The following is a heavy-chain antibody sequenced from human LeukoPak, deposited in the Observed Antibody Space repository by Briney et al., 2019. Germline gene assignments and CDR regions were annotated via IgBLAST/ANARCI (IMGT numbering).Heavy chain of an antibody. CDR3: ARTYPKSGYYRYYFDY. D-gene: IGHD3-22*01. Sequence: SETLSLTCTVSVYSISSGYYWGWIRQPPGKGLKWIGSIYHSGSTYYNPSLKSRVTISVDTSKNQFSLKLSSVTAADTAVYYCARTYPKSGYYRYYFDYWGQGTLVTVSS. CDR2: IYHSGST. CDR1: VYSISSGYY. V-gene: IGHV4-38-2*02. J-gene: IGHJ4*02.